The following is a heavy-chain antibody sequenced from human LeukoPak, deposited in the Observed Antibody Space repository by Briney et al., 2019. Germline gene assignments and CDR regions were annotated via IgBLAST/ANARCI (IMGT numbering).Heavy chain of an antibody. V-gene: IGHV3-30*03. D-gene: IGHD3-10*01. Sequence: GGSLRLSCAASGFTFSSYGMHWVRQAPGKGLEWVAVISYDGSNKCYADSVKGRFTISRDNSKNTLHLQMNSLRAEDTAVYYCATGIGYYFDYWGQGTLVTVSS. CDR3: ATGIGYYFDY. CDR1: GFTFSSYG. J-gene: IGHJ4*02. CDR2: ISYDGSNK.